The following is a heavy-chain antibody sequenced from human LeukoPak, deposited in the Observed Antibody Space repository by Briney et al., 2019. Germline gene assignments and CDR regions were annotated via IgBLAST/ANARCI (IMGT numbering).Heavy chain of an antibody. V-gene: IGHV3-30*03. D-gene: IGHD4-23*01. CDR1: GFTFRTYG. CDR2: VSADGRTQ. J-gene: IGHJ4*02. Sequence: GGSLRLSCAASGFTFRTYGIYWVRQAPGKGLEWVTVVSADGRTQLYSDSVKGRFTISRDNSLNTLHLQMNSLRTEDTAVYYCAREFGHNRWYFDYWGQGALVTVSS. CDR3: AREFGHNRWYFDY.